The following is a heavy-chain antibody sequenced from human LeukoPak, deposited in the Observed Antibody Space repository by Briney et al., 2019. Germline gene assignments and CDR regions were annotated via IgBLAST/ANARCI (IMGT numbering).Heavy chain of an antibody. J-gene: IGHJ4*02. Sequence: GESLKISCQGFGYPFTTSWIGWVRQLPGKGLEWTAIIYAGNSDAKYSPSFQGQVSISTDRSISTAYLHWSSLRASDTAIYYCAIINHPDGRVYWGQGTLVTVSS. V-gene: IGHV5-51*01. D-gene: IGHD5-24*01. CDR2: IYAGNSDA. CDR1: GYPFTTSW. CDR3: AIINHPDGRVY.